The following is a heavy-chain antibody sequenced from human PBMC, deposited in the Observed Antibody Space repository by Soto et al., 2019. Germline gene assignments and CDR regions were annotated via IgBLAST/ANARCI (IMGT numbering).Heavy chain of an antibody. CDR2: IYYSGST. CDR3: ARYVGATTPKPWFDY. CDR1: GGSISSYY. V-gene: IGHV4-59*01. J-gene: IGHJ4*02. Sequence: PSETLSLTCTVSGGSISSYYWSWIRQPPGKGLEWIGYIYYSGSTNYNPSLKSRVTISVDTSKNQFSLKLSSVTAADTAVYYCARYVGATTPKPWFDYWGQGTLVTVSS. D-gene: IGHD1-26*01.